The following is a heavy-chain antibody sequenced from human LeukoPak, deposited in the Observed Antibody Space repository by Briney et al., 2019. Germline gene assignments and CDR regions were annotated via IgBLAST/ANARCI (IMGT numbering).Heavy chain of an antibody. CDR3: AREGWLQGLDY. CDR1: GFTFSSYE. Sequence: PGGSLRLSCAASGFTFSSYEMNWVRQAPGKGLEWVSYISSSGSTIYYADSVKGRFTISRDNAKNSLYLQMNSLRAEDTAVYYCAREGWLQGLDYWGQGTLVTVSS. CDR2: ISSSGSTI. V-gene: IGHV3-48*03. J-gene: IGHJ4*02. D-gene: IGHD5-24*01.